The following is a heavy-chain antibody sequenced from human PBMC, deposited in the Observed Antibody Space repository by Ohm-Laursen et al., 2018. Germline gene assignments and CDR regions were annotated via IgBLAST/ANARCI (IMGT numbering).Heavy chain of an antibody. CDR1: GFTFSSYW. D-gene: IGHD6-6*01. Sequence: SLRLSCAASGFTFSSYWMSWVRQAPGKGLEWVANIKQDGSEKYYVDSVKGRFTISRDNAKSPLYLQMNSLRAEDTAVYYCARDRIAARRGDFDYWGQGTLVTVSS. J-gene: IGHJ4*02. V-gene: IGHV3-7*01. CDR2: IKQDGSEK. CDR3: ARDRIAARRGDFDY.